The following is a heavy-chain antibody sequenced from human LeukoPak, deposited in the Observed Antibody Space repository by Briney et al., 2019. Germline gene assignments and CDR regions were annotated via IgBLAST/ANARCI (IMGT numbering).Heavy chain of an antibody. D-gene: IGHD1-26*01. CDR3: ARFAGSYPGSPFDY. V-gene: IGHV5-51*01. J-gene: IGHJ4*02. Sequence: GESRKISCKGSAYRFANYWIGWVRQRPGKGLEWMGIIYPGVSDTRYSQSFEGQVTISADKSISTAYLQWSSLKASDSALYYCARFAGSYPGSPFDYWGQGTLVTVSS. CDR1: AYRFANYW. CDR2: IYPGVSDT.